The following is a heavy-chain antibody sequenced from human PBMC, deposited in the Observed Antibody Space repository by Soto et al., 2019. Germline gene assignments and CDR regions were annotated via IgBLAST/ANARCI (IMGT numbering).Heavy chain of an antibody. CDR2: ISAYNGNT. J-gene: IGHJ4*02. D-gene: IGHD2-21*01. CDR1: GYTFTSYG. Sequence: QVQLVQSGAEVKKPGASVKVSCKASGYTFTSYGISWVRQAPGQGLEWMGWISAYNGNTNYGQKLQGGVTMTTDTSTSTAYRELRSLRSDDTAVYYCARESRLPPRRIVELDYWGQGTLVTVSS. V-gene: IGHV1-18*04. CDR3: ARESRLPPRRIVELDY.